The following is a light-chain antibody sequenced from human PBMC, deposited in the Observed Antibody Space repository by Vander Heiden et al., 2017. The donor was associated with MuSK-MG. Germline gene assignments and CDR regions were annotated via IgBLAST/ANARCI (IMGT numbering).Light chain of an antibody. Sequence: QSVLTQPPSASVTPGQRVTISCSGSSSNIGSNYVYWYPQLPGTAPNLLIYRNNQRPSGVPDRFSGSKSGTSASLAISGLRSEDEADYYCAAWDDSLSGVVFGGGTKLTVL. CDR2: RNN. V-gene: IGLV1-47*01. J-gene: IGLJ2*01. CDR3: AAWDDSLSGVV. CDR1: SSNIGSNY.